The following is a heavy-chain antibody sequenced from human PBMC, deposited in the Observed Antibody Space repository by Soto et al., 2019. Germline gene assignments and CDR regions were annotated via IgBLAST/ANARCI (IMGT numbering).Heavy chain of an antibody. D-gene: IGHD3-10*01. CDR1: GFTFSDYY. V-gene: IGHV3-11*01. CDR2: ISSSGSTI. CDR3: ARGTGFGELLSYYYYYGMDV. J-gene: IGHJ6*02. Sequence: GGSLRLSCAASGFTFSDYYMSWIRQAPGKGLEWVSYISSSGSTIYYADSVKGRFTISRDNAKNSLYLQMNSLRAEDTAVYYCARGTGFGELLSYYYYYGMDVWGQGTTVTVS.